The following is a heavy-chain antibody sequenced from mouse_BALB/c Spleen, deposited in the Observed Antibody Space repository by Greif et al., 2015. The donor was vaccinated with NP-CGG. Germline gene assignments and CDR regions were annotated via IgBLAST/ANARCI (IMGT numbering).Heavy chain of an antibody. Sequence: EVQLQESGPGLVKPGASVKISCKASGYSFTGYFMNWVMQSHGKSLEWIGRINPYNGDTFYNQKFKGKATLTVDKSSSTAHMELRSLASEDSAVYYCARRRYGPHWYFDVWGAGTTVTVSS. D-gene: IGHD1-1*02. J-gene: IGHJ1*01. V-gene: IGHV1-20*02. CDR3: ARRRYGPHWYFDV. CDR1: GYSFTGYF. CDR2: INPYNGDT.